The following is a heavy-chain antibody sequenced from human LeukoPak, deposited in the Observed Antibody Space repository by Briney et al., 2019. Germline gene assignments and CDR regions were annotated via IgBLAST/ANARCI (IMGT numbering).Heavy chain of an antibody. CDR1: GFTFSSYW. V-gene: IGHV3-7*01. CDR3: ARDAEGRRYSPQDY. CDR2: IKLDGSEN. Sequence: GGSLRLSCAASGFTFSSYWMSWVRQAPGKGLQWVANIKLDGSENYYVDSVRGRFTISRDNAKNSVFLQMTSLRVDDTAVYYCARDAEGRRYSPQDYWGQGTLVTVSS. J-gene: IGHJ4*02. D-gene: IGHD5-18*01.